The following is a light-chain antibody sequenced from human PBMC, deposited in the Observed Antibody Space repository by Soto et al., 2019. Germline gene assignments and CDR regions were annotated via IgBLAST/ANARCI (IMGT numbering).Light chain of an antibody. V-gene: IGLV2-14*03. CDR3: SSYTSGNSYV. CDR1: SSDIGGFNY. J-gene: IGLJ1*01. CDR2: DVT. Sequence: QSALTQPASVSGSPGQSITIPCTGTSSDIGGFNYVSWYQHHPGNCPKLIIYDVTNRPSGVSDRFSGSKSGNTASLTISGLQGEDEADYYCSSYTSGNSYVFGTGTKVTVL.